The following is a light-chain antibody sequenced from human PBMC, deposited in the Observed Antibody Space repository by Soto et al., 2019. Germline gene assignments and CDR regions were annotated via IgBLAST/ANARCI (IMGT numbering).Light chain of an antibody. J-gene: IGKJ2*01. CDR3: QQYDRLPYT. CDR2: KSS. V-gene: IGKV1-5*03. Sequence: DIQMTQSPSTLSASVGDTVTITCRASQSLSYWLAWYQQKPGQAPKLLIHKSSTLESGVPSRFSGSGSGKEFSLSISSRQPDDFAAFYCQQYDRLPYTFGQGTKLEIK. CDR1: QSLSYW.